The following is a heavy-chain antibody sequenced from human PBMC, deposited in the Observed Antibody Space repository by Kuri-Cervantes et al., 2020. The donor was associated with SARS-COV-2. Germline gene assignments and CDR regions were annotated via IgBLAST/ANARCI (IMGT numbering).Heavy chain of an antibody. V-gene: IGHV3-23*01. Sequence: GGSLRLSCTASGFTFSSYAMSWARQAPGKGLEWVSAISGSGGSTYYADSVKGRFTISRDNSKNTLYLQMNSLRAEDTAVYYCAKKFESSGIAAAGTEMYFDYWGQGTLVTVSS. CDR2: ISGSGGST. J-gene: IGHJ4*02. CDR3: AKKFESSGIAAAGTEMYFDY. CDR1: GFTFSSYA. D-gene: IGHD6-13*01.